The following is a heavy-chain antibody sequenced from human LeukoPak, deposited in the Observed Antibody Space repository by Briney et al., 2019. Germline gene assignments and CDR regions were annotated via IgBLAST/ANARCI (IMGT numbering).Heavy chain of an antibody. CDR3: AKDREVINWYYYYYGMDV. J-gene: IGHJ6*02. V-gene: IGHV3-23*01. D-gene: IGHD1-20*01. CDR1: GFTFSSYA. CDR2: ISGSGGST. Sequence: GGSLRLSCAASGFTFSSYAMSWVRQAPGKGLEWVSAISGSGGSTYYADSVKGRFTISRDNSKNTLYLQMNSLRAEDTAVYYCAKDREVINWYYYYYGMDVWGQGTTVTVSS.